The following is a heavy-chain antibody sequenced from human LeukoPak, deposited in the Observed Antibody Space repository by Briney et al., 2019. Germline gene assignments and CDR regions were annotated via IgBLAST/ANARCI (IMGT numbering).Heavy chain of an antibody. J-gene: IGHJ4*02. CDR1: GYSISSGYY. CDR2: IYYSGST. V-gene: IGHV4-61*01. CDR3: ARGRSYFDY. Sequence: PSETLSLTCTVSGYSISSGYYWGWIRQPPGKGLEWIGYIYYSGSTNYNPSLKSRVTISVDTSKNQFSLKLSSVTAADTAVYYCARGRSYFDYWGQGTLVTVSS.